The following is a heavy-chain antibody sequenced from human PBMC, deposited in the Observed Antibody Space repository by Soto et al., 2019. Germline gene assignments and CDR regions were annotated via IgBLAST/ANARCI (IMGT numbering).Heavy chain of an antibody. J-gene: IGHJ4*02. Sequence: NPSETLSLTCTVSGGSISSYYWSWIRQPPGKGLEWIGYIYYSGSTNYNPSLKSRVTISVDTSKNQFSLKLSSVTAADTAVYYCAAGSGWYYFDYWGQGTLVTVSS. V-gene: IGHV4-59*01. CDR1: GGSISSYY. D-gene: IGHD6-19*01. CDR3: AAGSGWYYFDY. CDR2: IYYSGST.